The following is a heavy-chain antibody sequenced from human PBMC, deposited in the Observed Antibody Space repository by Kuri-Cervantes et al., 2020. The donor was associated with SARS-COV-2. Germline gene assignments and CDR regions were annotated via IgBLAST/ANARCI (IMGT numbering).Heavy chain of an antibody. D-gene: IGHD3-10*01. J-gene: IGHJ6*02. CDR1: GFTFSTYE. V-gene: IGHV3-48*03. Sequence: GGSLRLSCAASGFTFSTYEMQWVRQAPGKGLEWVSFISSSGATIYYADSVKGRFTISRDNAKNSLYLQMNSLRAEDTAVYYCARRKRYMVRGVTDSYYYYGMDVWGQGTTVTVSS. CDR3: ARRKRYMVRGVTDSYYYYGMDV. CDR2: ISSSGATI.